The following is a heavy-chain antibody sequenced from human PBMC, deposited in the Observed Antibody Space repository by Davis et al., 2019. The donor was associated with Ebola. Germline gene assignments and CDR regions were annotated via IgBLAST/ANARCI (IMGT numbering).Heavy chain of an antibody. CDR3: ARGQYCSSTSCYAFYYYGMDV. D-gene: IGHD2-2*01. Sequence: ASVKVSCKASGYTFTSYGISWVRQAPGQGLEWMGWISAYNGNTNYAQKLQGRVTMTTDTSTSTAYMELRSLRSEDTAVYYCARGQYCSSTSCYAFYYYGMDVWGKGTTVTVSS. J-gene: IGHJ6*04. CDR1: GYTFTSYG. V-gene: IGHV1-18*01. CDR2: ISAYNGNT.